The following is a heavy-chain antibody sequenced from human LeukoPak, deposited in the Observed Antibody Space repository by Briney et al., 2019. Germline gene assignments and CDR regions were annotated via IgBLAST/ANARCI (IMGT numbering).Heavy chain of an antibody. CDR1: GFTFRNYG. V-gene: IGHV3-66*01. D-gene: IGHD3-10*01. CDR3: ARSSITQIGI. Sequence: GGSLRLSCAASGFTFRNYGMHWVRQAPGKGLEWVSVIYSGGSTYADSVKGRFTISRDNSKNTLYLQMNSLRAEDTAVYYCARSSITQIGIWGQGTMVTVSS. CDR2: IYSGGST. J-gene: IGHJ3*02.